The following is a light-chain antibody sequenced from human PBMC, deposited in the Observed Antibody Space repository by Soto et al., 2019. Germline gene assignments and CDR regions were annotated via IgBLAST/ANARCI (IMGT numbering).Light chain of an antibody. CDR3: QQSYSTLWT. CDR1: QSISSY. J-gene: IGKJ1*01. V-gene: IGKV1-39*01. CDR2: AAS. Sequence: DIQMTQSPSSLSASVGDRVTITCRASQSISSYLXWYQQKPGKAPKLLIYAASSLQSGVPSRFSGSGSGTDFTLTISSXQPEDFATYYCQQSYSTLWTFGQGTKVEIK.